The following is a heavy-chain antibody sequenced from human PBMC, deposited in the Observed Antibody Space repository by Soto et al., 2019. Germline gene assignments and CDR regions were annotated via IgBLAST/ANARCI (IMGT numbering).Heavy chain of an antibody. CDR2: ISSSGSST. CDR3: APRYCSSTSCYPY. D-gene: IGHD2-2*01. CDR1: GFTFSSYS. Sequence: GGSLRLSCAASGFTFSSYSMNWVRQAPGKGLEWVSAISSSGSSTYYADSVKGRFTISRDNSKNTLYLQMNSLRAEDTAVYYCAPRYCSSTSCYPYWGQGTLVTVSS. J-gene: IGHJ4*02. V-gene: IGHV3-23*01.